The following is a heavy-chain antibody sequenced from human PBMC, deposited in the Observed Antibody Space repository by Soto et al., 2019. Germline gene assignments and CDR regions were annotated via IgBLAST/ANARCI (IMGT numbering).Heavy chain of an antibody. V-gene: IGHV3-74*03. Sequence: EVQLVESGGGSVQPGGSLRLSCAASCFTFCGYWFHWARQVPGKGLTWVSRINVDGSTKPYEDSVRGRFTISRDNTRNTLYLQMDSLRAEDTAVYYCVRGTANSFGHMHYWGQGTLVTASS. J-gene: IGHJ4*02. CDR3: VRGTANSFGHMHY. D-gene: IGHD1-1*01. CDR2: INVDGSTK. CDR1: CFTFCGYW.